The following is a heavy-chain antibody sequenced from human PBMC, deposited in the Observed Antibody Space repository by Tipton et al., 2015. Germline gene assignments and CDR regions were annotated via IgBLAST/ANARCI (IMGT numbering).Heavy chain of an antibody. CDR2: IQYSGGT. V-gene: IGHV4-59*08. CDR1: SDSINKYY. CDR3: ARHLEMPTNQELFDY. D-gene: IGHD5-24*01. J-gene: IGHJ4*02. Sequence: TLSLTCTVSSDSINKYYWSWIRQPPGKELQWIGYIQYSGGTNYNPSLESRVTISVDTSKNQFSLRLSSVTAADTAVYYCARHLEMPTNQELFDYWGQGTLVTVSS.